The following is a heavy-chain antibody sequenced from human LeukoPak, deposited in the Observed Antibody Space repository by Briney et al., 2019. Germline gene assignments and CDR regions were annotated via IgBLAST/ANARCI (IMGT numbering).Heavy chain of an antibody. CDR1: GFTFSSYS. J-gene: IGHJ5*02. V-gene: IGHV3-21*01. D-gene: IGHD2-2*01. CDR3: ASAIIQAAAFAWFDP. CDR2: ISSSSSYI. Sequence: GGSLRLSCAASGFTFSSYSMNWVHQAPGKGLEWVSSISSSSSYIYYADSVKGRFTISRDNAKNSLYLQINSLRGEETAVYYCASAIIQAAAFAWFDPWGQGTLVTVSS.